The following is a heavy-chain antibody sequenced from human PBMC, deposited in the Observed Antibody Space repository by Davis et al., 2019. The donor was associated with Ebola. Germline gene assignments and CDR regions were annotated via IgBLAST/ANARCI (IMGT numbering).Heavy chain of an antibody. CDR2: ISYDGSNK. CDR1: GFTFSSYG. Sequence: GESLKISCAASGFTFSSYGMHWVRQAPGKGLEWVAAISYDGSNKYYADSVKGRFTISRDNSKNTLYLQMNSLRAEDTAVYYCARDRTDYYDSNELYYGMDVWGQGTTVTVSS. V-gene: IGHV3-30*03. D-gene: IGHD3-22*01. J-gene: IGHJ6*02. CDR3: ARDRTDYYDSNELYYGMDV.